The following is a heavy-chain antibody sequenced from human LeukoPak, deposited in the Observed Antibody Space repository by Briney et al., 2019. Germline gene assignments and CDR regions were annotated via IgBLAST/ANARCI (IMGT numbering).Heavy chain of an antibody. J-gene: IGHJ6*04. CDR3: AELGITMIGGV. Sequence: PGGSLRLSCAASGFTFSNYWVTWVRQAPGKGLEWVAHIKQDGSEKNYVDSVKGRFTISRDNAKNSLYLQMNSLRAEDTAVYYCAELGITMIGGVWGKGTTVTISS. D-gene: IGHD3-10*02. CDR2: IKQDGSEK. V-gene: IGHV3-7*01. CDR1: GFTFSNYW.